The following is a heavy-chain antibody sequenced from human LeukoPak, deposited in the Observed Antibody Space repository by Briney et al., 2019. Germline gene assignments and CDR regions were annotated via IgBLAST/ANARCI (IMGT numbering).Heavy chain of an antibody. CDR3: ARIQPKSDFDY. J-gene: IGHJ4*02. V-gene: IGHV1-46*01. D-gene: IGHD5-18*01. Sequence: GASVTVSFKASGYTFTSYYMHWVRQAPGQGLEWMGIINPSGGSTSYAQKFQGRVTMTRDTSTSTVYMELSSLRSEDTAVYYCARIQPKSDFDYWGQGTLVTVSS. CDR2: INPSGGST. CDR1: GYTFTSYY.